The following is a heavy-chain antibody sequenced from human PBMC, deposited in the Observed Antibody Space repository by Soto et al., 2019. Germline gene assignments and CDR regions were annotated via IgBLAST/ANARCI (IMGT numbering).Heavy chain of an antibody. CDR3: ATSRISIAVAGETEYYFDY. CDR1: GYIFTGYY. D-gene: IGHD6-19*01. Sequence: PRASVKVSCKASGYIFTGYYMHWVRQAPGQGLEWMGWINPNSGDTNYTQKFQGWVTMTRDTSISTAYMELSRLRSDDTAVYYCATSRISIAVAGETEYYFDYWGQGTLVTVSS. J-gene: IGHJ4*02. V-gene: IGHV1-2*04. CDR2: INPNSGDT.